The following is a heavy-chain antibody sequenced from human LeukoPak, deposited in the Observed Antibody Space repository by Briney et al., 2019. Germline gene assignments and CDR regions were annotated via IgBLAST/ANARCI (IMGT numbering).Heavy chain of an antibody. D-gene: IGHD6-13*01. CDR3: ARVTIAAEPLNNFDY. CDR2: INPNSGGT. V-gene: IGHV1-2*02. Sequence: ASVKVSCKASGYTFTGYYIHWVRQAPGQGLEWMGWINPNSGGTNYAQKFQGRVTMTRDTSISTAYMELSRLRSDDTAVYYCARVTIAAEPLNNFDYWGQGTLVTVSS. J-gene: IGHJ4*02. CDR1: GYTFTGYY.